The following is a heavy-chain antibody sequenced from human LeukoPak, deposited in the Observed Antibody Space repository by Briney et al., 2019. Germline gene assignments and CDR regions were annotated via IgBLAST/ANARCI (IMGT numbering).Heavy chain of an antibody. CDR1: GFTFSSYG. Sequence: GGSLRLSCAASGFTFSSYGMHWVRQAPGKGLEGVAVIWYDGSNKYYADSVKGRFTISRDNSKNTLYLQMNSLRAEDTAVYYCAREEQWLVRGFDYWGQGTLVTVSS. CDR2: IWYDGSNK. V-gene: IGHV3-33*01. J-gene: IGHJ4*02. CDR3: AREEQWLVRGFDY. D-gene: IGHD6-19*01.